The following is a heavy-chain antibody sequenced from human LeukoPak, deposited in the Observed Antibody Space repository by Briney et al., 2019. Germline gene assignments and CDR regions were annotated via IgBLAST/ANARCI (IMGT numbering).Heavy chain of an antibody. D-gene: IGHD1-14*01. V-gene: IGHV4-4*02. Sequence: KTSGTLSLTCAVSGASITNYAWWSWVRQPPGKGLEWIGEMHLNGNANYNPSLKSRVTMSIDKSKNQFSLNLNSVTAADTAIYYCARQAVIIPTGVEGPWFDPWGQGTLVAVSS. J-gene: IGHJ5*02. CDR3: ARQAVIIPTGVEGPWFDP. CDR1: GASITNYAW. CDR2: MHLNGNA.